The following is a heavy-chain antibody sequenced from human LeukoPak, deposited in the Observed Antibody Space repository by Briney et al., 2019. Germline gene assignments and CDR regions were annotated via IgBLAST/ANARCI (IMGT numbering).Heavy chain of an antibody. D-gene: IGHD4-17*01. CDR3: ARKHGAVTTFFDF. CDR1: GGSIYSYY. CDR2: IYYSGST. J-gene: IGHJ4*02. Sequence: SETLSLTCTVSGGSIYSYYWSWIRQPPGKGLEWIGYIYYSGSTNYNPSLKSRVTISVDTSKNQFSLKLSSVTAADTAVYYCARKHGAVTTFFDFWGQGTLVTVSS. V-gene: IGHV4-59*12.